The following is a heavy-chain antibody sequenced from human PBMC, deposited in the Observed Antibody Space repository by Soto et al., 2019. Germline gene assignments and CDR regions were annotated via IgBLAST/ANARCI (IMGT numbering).Heavy chain of an antibody. J-gene: IGHJ6*02. CDR3: AREGRYYYYGMDV. CDR1: GFSFSDYY. CDR2: ISSSGSTI. V-gene: IGHV3-11*01. Sequence: RRLSCAASGFSFSDYYMSWIRQAPGKGLEWVSFISSSGSTIYYADSVQGRFTISRDNANNSLYLQMNSLRAEDTAVYYCAREGRYYYYGMDVWGQGTTVTVSS.